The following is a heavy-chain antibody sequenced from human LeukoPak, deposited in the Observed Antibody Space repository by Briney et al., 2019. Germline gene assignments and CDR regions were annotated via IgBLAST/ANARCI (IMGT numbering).Heavy chain of an antibody. CDR3: ARGTVVVPAAIHPVDYYYYMDV. Sequence: SETLSLTCTVSGGSISSYYWSWIRQPPGKGLEWIGYIYYSGSTNYNPSLKSRVTMSVDTSKNQFSLKLSSVTAADTAVYYCARGTVVVPAAIHPVDYYYYMDVWGKGTTVTVSS. CDR2: IYYSGST. V-gene: IGHV4-59*12. D-gene: IGHD2-2*02. J-gene: IGHJ6*03. CDR1: GGSISSYY.